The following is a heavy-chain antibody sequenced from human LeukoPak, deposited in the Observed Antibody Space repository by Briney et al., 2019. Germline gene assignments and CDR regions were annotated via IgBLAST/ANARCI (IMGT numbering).Heavy chain of an antibody. CDR1: GFTFSNAW. V-gene: IGHV3-15*01. J-gene: IGHJ4*02. Sequence: GGSLRLSCAASGFTFSNAWMSWVRQAPGKGLEWVGRIKSKTDGGTTDYTAPVKGRFTISRDDSKNTLYLQMNSLKTEDTAVYYCTTAIHSSGWCDDYWGQGTLVTVSS. CDR2: IKSKTDGGTT. CDR3: TTAIHSSGWCDDY. D-gene: IGHD6-19*01.